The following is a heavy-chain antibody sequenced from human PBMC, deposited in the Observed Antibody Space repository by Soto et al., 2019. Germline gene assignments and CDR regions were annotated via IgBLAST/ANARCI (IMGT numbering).Heavy chain of an antibody. CDR3: TTELGYCSSTSCPADY. J-gene: IGHJ4*02. V-gene: IGHV3-15*01. CDR1: GFTFSSYA. Sequence: PGGSLRLSCAASGFTFSSYAMSWVRQAPGKGLEWVGRIKSKTDGGTTDYAAPVKGRFTISRDDSKNTLYLQMNSLKTEDTAVYYCTTELGYCSSTSCPADYWGQGTLVTVSS. CDR2: IKSKTDGGTT. D-gene: IGHD2-2*01.